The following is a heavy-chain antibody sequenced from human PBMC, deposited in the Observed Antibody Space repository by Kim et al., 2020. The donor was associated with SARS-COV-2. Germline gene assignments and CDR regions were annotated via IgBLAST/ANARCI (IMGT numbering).Heavy chain of an antibody. J-gene: IGHJ4*02. D-gene: IGHD6-13*01. CDR3: AREDAARLGYSDY. Sequence: YGDSGKGRFTISRDNAKNSLYLQMNSLRAEDTAVYYCAREDAARLGYSDYWGPGTLVTVSS. V-gene: IGHV3-21*01.